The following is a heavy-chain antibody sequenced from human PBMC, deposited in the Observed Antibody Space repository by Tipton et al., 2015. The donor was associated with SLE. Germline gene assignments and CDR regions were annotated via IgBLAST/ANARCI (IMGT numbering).Heavy chain of an antibody. V-gene: IGHV4-4*08. CDR1: GASISSYY. Sequence: TLSLTCTVSGASISSYYFNWIRQPPGKDLEWIGYVHTSGSTNYNPSLKSRVTISIDTSQNHFSLQLTSVTAADAGLYYCARVGAPISAFDVWGQGTMVNVSS. CDR3: ARVGAPISAFDV. D-gene: IGHD1-26*01. J-gene: IGHJ3*01. CDR2: VHTSGST.